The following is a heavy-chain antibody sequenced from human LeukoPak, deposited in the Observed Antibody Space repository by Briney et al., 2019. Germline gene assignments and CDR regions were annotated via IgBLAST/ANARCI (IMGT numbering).Heavy chain of an antibody. Sequence: ASVKVSCKASGGTFSSYAISWVRQAPGQGLEWMGGIIPIFGTANYAQKFQGRVTITADESTSTAYMELSSLRSEDTAVYYCARDPLYDILTGYPNEYYFDYWGQGTLVTVSS. J-gene: IGHJ4*02. D-gene: IGHD3-9*01. CDR3: ARDPLYDILTGYPNEYYFDY. CDR2: IIPIFGTA. CDR1: GGTFSSYA. V-gene: IGHV1-69*01.